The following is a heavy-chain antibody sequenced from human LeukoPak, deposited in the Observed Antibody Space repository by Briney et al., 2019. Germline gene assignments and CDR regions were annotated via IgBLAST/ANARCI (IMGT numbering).Heavy chain of an antibody. D-gene: IGHD5-24*01. CDR1: GGSISTYY. Sequence: PSETLSLTCTVSGGSISTYYWSWIRQPPGKGLEWIGYIYYSGSTNYNPSLKSRVTISVDTSKNQFSLKLSSVTAADTAVYYCARGDGYIGFDYWGQGTLVTVSS. V-gene: IGHV4-59*01. J-gene: IGHJ4*02. CDR3: ARGDGYIGFDY. CDR2: IYYSGST.